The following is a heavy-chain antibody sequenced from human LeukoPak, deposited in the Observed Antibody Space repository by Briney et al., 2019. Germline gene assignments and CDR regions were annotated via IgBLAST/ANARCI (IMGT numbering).Heavy chain of an antibody. CDR1: GGSISSYF. CDR2: ISDSGST. CDR3: ARHERMTTYDY. J-gene: IGHJ4*02. Sequence: PSETLSLTCTVSGGSISSYFWSWIRQPPGKGLEWIGYISDSGSTDYNASLRSRVTMSVDTSKNQFSLNLNSVTAADTAVYYCARHERMTTYDYWGQGTLVTVSS. V-gene: IGHV4-59*08. D-gene: IGHD4-11*01.